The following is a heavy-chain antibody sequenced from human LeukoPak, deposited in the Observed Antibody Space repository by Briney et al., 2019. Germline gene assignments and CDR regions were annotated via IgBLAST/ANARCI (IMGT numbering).Heavy chain of an antibody. D-gene: IGHD3-10*01. V-gene: IGHV1-2*02. J-gene: IGHJ5*02. CDR2: VNSNSGGT. Sequence: GASVKVSFKASGYTFTRYYMHWVRQPPGQGLEWVGWVNSNSGGTYYAQKFQGRVTMTRDTFISQGYMELSSLRSDDAGVYYCCIVLWFGRYNWFEPWGQGTLVSVSS. CDR3: CIVLWFGRYNWFEP. CDR1: GYTFTRYY.